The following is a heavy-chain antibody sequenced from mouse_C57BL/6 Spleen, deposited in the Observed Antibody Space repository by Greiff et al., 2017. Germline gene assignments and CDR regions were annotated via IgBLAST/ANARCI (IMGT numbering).Heavy chain of an antibody. CDR3: AREGVNYAMDY. J-gene: IGHJ4*01. CDR1: GFTFSSYG. D-gene: IGHD2-2*01. V-gene: IGHV5-6*01. Sequence: EVQLVESGGDLVKPGGSLKLSCAASGFTFSSYGMSWVRQTPDKRLEWVATISSGGSYTYYPDSVKGRFTISRDNAKNNLYLQMSHLKSEDTAMYYCAREGVNYAMDYWGQGTSVTVSS. CDR2: ISSGGSYT.